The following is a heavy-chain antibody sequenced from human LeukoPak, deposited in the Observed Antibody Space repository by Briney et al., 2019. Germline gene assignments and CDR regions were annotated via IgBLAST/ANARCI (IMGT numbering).Heavy chain of an antibody. CDR2: INPSGGST. J-gene: IGHJ4*02. V-gene: IGHV1-46*01. CDR3: ARDRRDYGDHHFDY. Sequence: ASVEVSCKASGYTFTSYGISWVRQAPGQGLEWMGIINPSGGSTSYAQKFQGRVTMTRDTSTSTVYMELSSLRSEDTAVYYCARDRRDYGDHHFDYWGQGTLVTVSS. D-gene: IGHD4-17*01. CDR1: GYTFTSYG.